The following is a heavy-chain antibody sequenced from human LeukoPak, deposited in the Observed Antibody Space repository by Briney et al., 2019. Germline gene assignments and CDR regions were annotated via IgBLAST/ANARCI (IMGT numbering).Heavy chain of an antibody. CDR1: GGSFSGYY. CDR3: VRRAMSSGYDGWYFDL. V-gene: IGHV4-34*01. CDR2: INHSGST. D-gene: IGHD3-22*01. J-gene: IGHJ2*01. Sequence: SETLSLTCAVYGGSFSGYYWSWIRQPPGKGLEWVGEINHSGSTNYNPSLKSRVSISVDTSKDQFSLKLSSVTAADTAVYYCVRRAMSSGYDGWYFDLWGRGTLVTVSS.